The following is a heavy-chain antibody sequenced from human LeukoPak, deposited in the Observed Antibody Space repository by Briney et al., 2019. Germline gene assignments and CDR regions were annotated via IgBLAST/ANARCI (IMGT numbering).Heavy chain of an antibody. CDR3: ARPTGRDWYFDL. V-gene: IGHV4-59*08. CDR1: GGSFSGYY. CDR2: IYYSGST. Sequence: SETLSLTCAVYGGSFSGYYWSWIRQPPGKGLEWIGYIYYSGSTNYNPSLKSRVTISVDTSKNQFSLKLSSVTAADTAVYYCARPTGRDWYFDLWGRGTLVTVSS. D-gene: IGHD2-15*01. J-gene: IGHJ2*01.